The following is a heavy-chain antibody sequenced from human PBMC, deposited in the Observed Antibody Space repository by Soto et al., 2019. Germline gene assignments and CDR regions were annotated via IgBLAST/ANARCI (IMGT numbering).Heavy chain of an antibody. D-gene: IGHD3-16*02. CDR2: IYYSGST. CDR1: GGSISSYY. Sequence: SETLSLTCTVSGGSISSYYWSWIRQPPGKGLEWIGYIYYSGSTNYNPSLKSRVTISVDTSKNQFSLKLSSVTAADTAVYYCARDMITFGGVIVPTQGMDVWGQGTTVTSP. J-gene: IGHJ6*02. CDR3: ARDMITFGGVIVPTQGMDV. V-gene: IGHV4-59*01.